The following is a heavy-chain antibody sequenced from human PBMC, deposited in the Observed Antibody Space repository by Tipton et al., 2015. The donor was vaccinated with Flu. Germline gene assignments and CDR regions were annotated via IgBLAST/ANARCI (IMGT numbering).Heavy chain of an antibody. D-gene: IGHD3-3*01. CDR2: IYSDGST. J-gene: IGHJ6*02. Sequence: GSLRLSCAASGFTVSTNYMIWVRQAPGKGLEWVSVIYSDGSTSYADSVKGRFTISRDNSKNTLFLEMNSLRAEDTAVYYCARGMQTIFGVVTFGMDVCGQGTTVIVSS. CDR1: GFTVSTNY. V-gene: IGHV3-53*01. CDR3: ARGMQTIFGVVTFGMDV.